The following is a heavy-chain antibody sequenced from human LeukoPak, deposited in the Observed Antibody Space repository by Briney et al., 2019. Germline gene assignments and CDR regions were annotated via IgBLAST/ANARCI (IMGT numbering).Heavy chain of an antibody. Sequence: GASVKVSCKASGGTFSSYAISWVRQAPGQGLEWMGRIIPILGIANYAQKFQGRVTITADKSTSTAYMELSSLRSEDTAVYYCARSYDTREAFDYWGQGTLVTVSS. D-gene: IGHD3-22*01. J-gene: IGHJ4*02. CDR1: GGTFSSYA. V-gene: IGHV1-69*04. CDR2: IIPILGIA. CDR3: ARSYDTREAFDY.